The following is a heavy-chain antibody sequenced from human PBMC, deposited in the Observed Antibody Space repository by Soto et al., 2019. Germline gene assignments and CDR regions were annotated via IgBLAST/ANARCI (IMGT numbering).Heavy chain of an antibody. J-gene: IGHJ5*02. Sequence: EVQLVDSGGGLVQPGGSLRLSCAASGFTFSSYWMSWVRKAPGKGLECVASIKEDGSEKYYVDSVKGRFTISRDDAKNSLYLPMNSLRVEDTAVYYCTRNLGWGWFDPWGQGTLVTVSS. V-gene: IGHV3-7*05. D-gene: IGHD6-19*01. CDR2: IKEDGSEK. CDR3: TRNLGWGWFDP. CDR1: GFTFSSYW.